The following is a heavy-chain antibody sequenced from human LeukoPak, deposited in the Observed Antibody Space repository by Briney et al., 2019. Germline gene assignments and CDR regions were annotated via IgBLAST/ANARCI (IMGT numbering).Heavy chain of an antibody. Sequence: SETLSLTCTVSGGSISSYYWSWIRQPPGKGLEWIGYIYYSGSTNYNPSLKSRVTISVDTSKNQFSLKLSSVTAADTAVYYCARDRRYDFWSGYDATDIWGQGTMVTVSS. J-gene: IGHJ3*02. V-gene: IGHV4-59*01. D-gene: IGHD3-3*01. CDR2: IYYSGST. CDR3: ARDRRYDFWSGYDATDI. CDR1: GGSISSYY.